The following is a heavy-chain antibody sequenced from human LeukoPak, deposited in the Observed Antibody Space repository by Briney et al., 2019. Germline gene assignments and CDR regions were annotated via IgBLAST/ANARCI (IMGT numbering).Heavy chain of an antibody. V-gene: IGHV3-66*02. CDR1: GLTVSSNY. D-gene: IGHD4-17*01. Sequence: GGSLRLPCAASGLTVSSNYMSWVRQAPGKGLEWVSVIYSGGSTYYADSVKGRFTISRDNSKNTLYLQMNSLRAEDTAVYYCASGMNYGDAAYFDYWGQGTLVTVSS. J-gene: IGHJ4*02. CDR3: ASGMNYGDAAYFDY. CDR2: IYSGGST.